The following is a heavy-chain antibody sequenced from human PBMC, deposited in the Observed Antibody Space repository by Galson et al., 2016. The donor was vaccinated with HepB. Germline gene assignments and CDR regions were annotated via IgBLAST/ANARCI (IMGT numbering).Heavy chain of an antibody. Sequence: SVKVSCKASGYNFRSYGISWVRQAPGQGLEWMGWTRTYNGDRNYAQNFQGRVTMTTDTSTSTVYMELWNLRSDDTAVYYCVVDNWNAFEYWGQGTLVIVSS. CDR2: TRTYNGDR. CDR3: VVDNWNAFEY. J-gene: IGHJ4*02. CDR1: GYNFRSYG. D-gene: IGHD1-20*01. V-gene: IGHV1-18*01.